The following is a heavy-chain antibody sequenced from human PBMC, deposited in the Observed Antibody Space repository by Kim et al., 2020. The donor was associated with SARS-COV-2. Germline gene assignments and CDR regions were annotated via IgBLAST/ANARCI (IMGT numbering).Heavy chain of an antibody. V-gene: IGHV1-2*06. CDR3: ARDKDGDGPFDY. J-gene: IGHJ4*02. Sequence: ASVKVSCKASGYTFTGYYMHWVRQAPGQGLEWMGRINPNSGGTNYAQKFQGRVTMTRDTSISTAYMELSRLRSDDTAVYYCARDKDGDGPFDYWGQGTLVTVSS. CDR1: GYTFTGYY. D-gene: IGHD3-10*01. CDR2: INPNSGGT.